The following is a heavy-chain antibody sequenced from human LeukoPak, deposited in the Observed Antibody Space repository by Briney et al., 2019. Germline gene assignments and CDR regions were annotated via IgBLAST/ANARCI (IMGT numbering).Heavy chain of an antibody. CDR2: ISTSGST. V-gene: IGHV4-4*09. J-gene: IGHJ4*02. Sequence: SETLSLTCAVSAASISNYYWSWIRQAPGKGLEWIGYISTSGSTNYNPSLKSRVSISLDTSKNRFSLNLNFVTATDTAVYYCASPRSGYRYTFDYWGQGALVTVSS. CDR3: ASPRSGYRYTFDY. CDR1: AASISNYY. D-gene: IGHD3-22*01.